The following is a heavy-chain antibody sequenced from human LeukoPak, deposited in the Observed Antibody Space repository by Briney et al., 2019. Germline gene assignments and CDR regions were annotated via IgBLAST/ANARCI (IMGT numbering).Heavy chain of an antibody. V-gene: IGHV4-38-2*02. D-gene: IGHD2-2*01. CDR1: GYSISSGYH. CDR2: IYYSGSA. J-gene: IGHJ4*02. CDR3: ASLYCSSTSCYRAFDY. Sequence: SETLSLTCTVSGYSISSGYHWGWIRQPPGKGLEWIGSIYYSGSAYYNPSLKSRVTISVDTSKNQFSLKLSSVTAADTAVYYCASLYCSSTSCYRAFDYWGQGTLVTVSS.